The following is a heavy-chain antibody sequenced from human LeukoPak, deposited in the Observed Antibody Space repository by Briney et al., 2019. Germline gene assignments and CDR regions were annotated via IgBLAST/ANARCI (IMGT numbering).Heavy chain of an antibody. CDR3: ARGRDYFPIDY. CDR2: TYSGGNT. CDR1: GFTVSSSH. V-gene: IGHV3-53*01. J-gene: IGHJ4*02. D-gene: IGHD2/OR15-2a*01. Sequence: AGGSLRLSCAASGFTVSSSHMTWVRQTPGKGLVWVSVTYSGGNTDYADSVKGRFTISRDNSRNTLYLQMGSLRVEDTAIYYCARGRDYFPIDYWGQGTFVIVSS.